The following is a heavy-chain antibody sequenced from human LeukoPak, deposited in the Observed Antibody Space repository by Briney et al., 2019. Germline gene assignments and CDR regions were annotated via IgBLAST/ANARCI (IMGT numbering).Heavy chain of an antibody. V-gene: IGHV4-34*01. CDR2: ITDIGGT. D-gene: IGHD1-26*01. CDR1: GGSVSGYS. CDR3: ARVPDWEPIDK. Sequence: SETLSLTCAVSGGSVSGYSWSWIRQPPGKGLEGIGDITDIGGTSYTPPLKSRVTISLDTSKNQFSLHLTSVTPADTAVYFCARVPDWEPIDKWGQGTLVTVSS. J-gene: IGHJ4*02.